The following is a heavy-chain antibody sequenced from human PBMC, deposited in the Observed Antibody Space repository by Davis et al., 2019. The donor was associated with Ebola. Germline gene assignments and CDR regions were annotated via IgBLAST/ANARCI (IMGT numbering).Heavy chain of an antibody. D-gene: IGHD3-22*01. CDR1: GFTFSSYG. CDR2: ISSSSSTI. V-gene: IGHV3-48*02. Sequence: PGGSLRLSCAASGFTFSSYGMHWVRQAPGKGLEWVSYISSSSSTIYYADSVKGRFTISRDNAKNSLYLQMNSLRDEDTAVYYCARTYYYDSSGYYHPYLTIYYFDYWGQGTLVTVSS. J-gene: IGHJ4*02. CDR3: ARTYYYDSSGYYHPYLTIYYFDY.